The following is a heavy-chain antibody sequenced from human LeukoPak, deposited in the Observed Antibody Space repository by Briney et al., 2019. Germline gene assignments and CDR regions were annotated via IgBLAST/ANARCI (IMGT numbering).Heavy chain of an antibody. CDR2: MYDRGNI. V-gene: IGHV4-59*02. Sequence: SETLSLTCTVSGGSVSGYYWSWIRQPPGKGLGWIGYMYDRGNINYNPSLKSRVTLSQDMSKNQLSLKLRSVTSADTAVYYCAATIKRDYGDTNLHYWGQGILVTVSS. CDR3: AATIKRDYGDTNLHY. CDR1: GGSVSGYY. D-gene: IGHD4-17*01. J-gene: IGHJ4*02.